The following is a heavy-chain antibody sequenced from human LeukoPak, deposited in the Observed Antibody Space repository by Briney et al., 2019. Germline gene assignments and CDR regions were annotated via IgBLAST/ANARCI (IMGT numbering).Heavy chain of an antibody. CDR3: VKDVVPGRPGGGTGL. J-gene: IGHJ4*01. CDR2: IEHDGNDA. V-gene: IGHV3-30*02. D-gene: IGHD1-14*01. Sequence: PGGSLRLSCVASGLTFRDYGIHWVRQAPDKGLEWVAFIEHDGNDAYYPDSVKGRFSLSRDDSKAAVSLQMNWLRAEDTALYYRVKDVVPGRPGGGTGLWGQGTLGHR. CDR1: GLTFRDYG.